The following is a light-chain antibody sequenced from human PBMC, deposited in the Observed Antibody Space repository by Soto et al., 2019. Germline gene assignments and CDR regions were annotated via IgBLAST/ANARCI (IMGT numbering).Light chain of an antibody. Sequence: QSVLTQPPSVSVAPGQRVTIACTGSSSNIGAGYDVHWYQQLPGTAPKLLIYGTANRPSGVPDRFSGSKSGTSASLAITGLQAEDEADYYCQSYDNRLSGWVFGGGTKLNVL. CDR2: GTA. CDR1: SSNIGAGYD. CDR3: QSYDNRLSGWV. J-gene: IGLJ3*02. V-gene: IGLV1-40*01.